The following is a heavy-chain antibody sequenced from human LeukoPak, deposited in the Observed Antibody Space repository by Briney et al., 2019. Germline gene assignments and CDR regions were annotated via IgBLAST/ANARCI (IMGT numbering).Heavy chain of an antibody. CDR2: TNPNSGNT. Sequence: ASVKVSCKASGYTFTSYDINWVRQATGQGLEWMGWTNPNSGNTGYAQKFQGRVTITWNTSISTAYMELSSLRSEDTAVYYCARGPGIAVAGLPDYYYYYYMDVWGKGTTVTVSS. V-gene: IGHV1-8*03. D-gene: IGHD6-19*01. CDR1: GYTFTSYD. CDR3: ARGPGIAVAGLPDYYYYYYMDV. J-gene: IGHJ6*03.